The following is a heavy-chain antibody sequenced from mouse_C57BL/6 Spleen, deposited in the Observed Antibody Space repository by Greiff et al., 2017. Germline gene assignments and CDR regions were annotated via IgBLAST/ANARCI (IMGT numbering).Heavy chain of an antibody. CDR1: GFTFSSYA. CDR2: ISSGGDYI. D-gene: IGHD1-1*01. Sequence: EVQLVESGEGLVKPGGSLKLSCAASGFTFSSYAMSWVRQTPEKRLEWVAYISSGGDYIYYADTVKGRFTISRDNARNTLYLQMSSLKSEDTAMYYCTREDYGSSYGAMDYWGQGTSVTVSS. CDR3: TREDYGSSYGAMDY. J-gene: IGHJ4*01. V-gene: IGHV5-9-1*02.